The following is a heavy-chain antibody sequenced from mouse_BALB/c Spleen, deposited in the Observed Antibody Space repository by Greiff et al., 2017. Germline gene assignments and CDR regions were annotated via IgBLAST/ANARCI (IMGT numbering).Heavy chain of an antibody. CDR2: IDPANGNT. CDR3: ARHTTGTRAMDY. J-gene: IGHJ4*01. V-gene: IGHV14-3*02. CDR1: GFNIKDTY. Sequence: EVHLVESGAELVKPGASVKLSCTASGFNIKDTYMHWVKQRPEQGLEWIGRIDPANGNTKYDPKFQGKATITADTSSNTAYLQLSSLTSEDTAVYYCARHTTGTRAMDYWGQGTSVTVSS. D-gene: IGHD4-1*02.